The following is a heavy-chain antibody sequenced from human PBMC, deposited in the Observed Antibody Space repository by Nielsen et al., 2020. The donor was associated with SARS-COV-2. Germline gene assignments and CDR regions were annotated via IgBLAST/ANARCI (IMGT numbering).Heavy chain of an antibody. CDR1: GFTFSNAW. J-gene: IGHJ3*02. CDR2: IKSKTDGGTT. D-gene: IGHD3-16*01. V-gene: IGHV3-15*01. Sequence: GESLKISCAASGFTFSNAWMSWVRQAPGKGLEWVGRIKSKTDGGTTDYAAPVKGRFTISRDDSKNTLYLQMNSLKTEDTAVYYCTTETVTYEGAREDAFDIWGQGTMVTVSS. CDR3: TTETVTYEGAREDAFDI.